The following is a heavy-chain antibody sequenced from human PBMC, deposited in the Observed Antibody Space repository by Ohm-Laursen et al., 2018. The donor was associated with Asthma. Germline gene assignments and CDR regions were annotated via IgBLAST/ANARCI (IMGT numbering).Heavy chain of an antibody. CDR1: GFTFSSYC. Sequence: SLRLSCTASGFTFSSYCMHWVRQAPGKGLEWLAVISCDGSDKKYADPVKGRFTSSRDDAKNTLYLQMDSLRPEDTAVYYCARDWGRCDGSGYSDFDYWGQGTLVTVSS. J-gene: IGHJ4*02. CDR3: ARDWGRCDGSGYSDFDY. D-gene: IGHD3-22*01. V-gene: IGHV3-30*03. CDR2: ISCDGSDK.